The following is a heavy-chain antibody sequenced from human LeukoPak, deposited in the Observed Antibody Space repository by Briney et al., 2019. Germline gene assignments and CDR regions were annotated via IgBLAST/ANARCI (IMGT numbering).Heavy chain of an antibody. D-gene: IGHD3-22*01. CDR3: AKDRGSYDSSGYYRYFDY. J-gene: IGHJ4*02. CDR2: ISTSAGST. V-gene: IGHV3-23*01. Sequence: GGSLRLSCAASGFTFSNYAMNWVRQAPGKGLEWVSVISTSAGSTYYADSVKGRFTISRDNSKNTLYLQMNSLRAEDTAVYYCAKDRGSYDSSGYYRYFDYWGQGTLVTVSS. CDR1: GFTFSNYA.